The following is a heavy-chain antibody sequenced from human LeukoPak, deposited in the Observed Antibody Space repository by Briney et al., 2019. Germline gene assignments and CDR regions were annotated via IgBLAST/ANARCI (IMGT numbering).Heavy chain of an antibody. CDR1: GFTFSSYW. J-gene: IGHJ6*02. V-gene: IGHV3-7*01. D-gene: IGHD6-19*01. CDR2: IKQDGSEK. CDR3: ARGHLSSGWPYYYYYYGMDV. Sequence: GGSLRLSCAASGFTFSSYWMSWVRLAPGKGLEWVANIKQDGSEKYYVDSVKGRFTISRDNAKNSLYLQMNSLRAEDTAVYYCARGHLSSGWPYYYYYYGMDVWGQGTTVTVSS.